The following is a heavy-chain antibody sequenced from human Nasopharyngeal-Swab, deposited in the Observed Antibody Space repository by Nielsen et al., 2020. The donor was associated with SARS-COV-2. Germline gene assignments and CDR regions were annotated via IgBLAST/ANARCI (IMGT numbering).Heavy chain of an antibody. J-gene: IGHJ4*02. D-gene: IGHD3-3*01. V-gene: IGHV3-11*06. CDR1: GFTFSDYY. CDR3: ARAPTSTIFGVVTMFDY. Sequence: SLKISCAASGFTFSDYYMSWIRQAPGKGLEWVSYISSSSSYTNYADSVKGRFTISRDNAKNSLYLQMNSLRAEDTAVYYCARAPTSTIFGVVTMFDYWGQGTLVTVSS. CDR2: ISSSSSYT.